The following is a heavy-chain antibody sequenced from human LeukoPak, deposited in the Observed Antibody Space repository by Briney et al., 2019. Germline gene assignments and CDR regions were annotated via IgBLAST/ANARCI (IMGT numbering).Heavy chain of an antibody. CDR3: ARRYYDSSGFDAFDI. CDR1: GGSISSSSYY. Sequence: SETLSLTCTVSGGSISSSSYYWGWIRQPPGKGREWIGSIYYSGSTYYNPSLKSRVTISVDTSKNQFSLKLSSVTAADTAVYYCARRYYDSSGFDAFDIWGQGTMVTVSS. CDR2: IYYSGST. V-gene: IGHV4-39*01. D-gene: IGHD3-22*01. J-gene: IGHJ3*02.